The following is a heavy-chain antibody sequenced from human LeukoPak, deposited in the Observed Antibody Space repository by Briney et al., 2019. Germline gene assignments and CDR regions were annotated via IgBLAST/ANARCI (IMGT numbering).Heavy chain of an antibody. J-gene: IGHJ4*02. CDR2: IYHSGST. CDR1: GGSISSYY. Sequence: SETLSLTCTVSGGSISSYYWGWIRQPPGKGLEWIGSIYHSGSTYYNPSLKSRVTISVDTSKNQFSLKLSSVTAADTAVYYCARGGLGDYDYWGQGTLVTVSS. CDR3: ARGGLGDYDY. V-gene: IGHV4-59*01. D-gene: IGHD4-17*01.